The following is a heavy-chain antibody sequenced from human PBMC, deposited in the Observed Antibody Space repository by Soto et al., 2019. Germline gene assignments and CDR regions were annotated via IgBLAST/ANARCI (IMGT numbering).Heavy chain of an antibody. J-gene: IGHJ4*02. CDR2: IIPIFGTA. Sequence: SVKVSCKASGYTFTSYAMHWVRQAPGQRLEWMGGIIPIFGTANYAQKFQGRVTITADESTSTAYMELSSLRSEDTAVYYCASGSSSWPYYFDYWGQGTLVTVSS. CDR1: GYTFTSYA. D-gene: IGHD6-13*01. CDR3: ASGSSSWPYYFDY. V-gene: IGHV1-69*13.